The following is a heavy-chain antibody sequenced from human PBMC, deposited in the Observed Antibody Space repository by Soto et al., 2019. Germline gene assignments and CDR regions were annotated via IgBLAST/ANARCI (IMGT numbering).Heavy chain of an antibody. Sequence: QVQLVESGGGVVQPGRSLRLSCAASGFTFSSYGMHWVRQAPGKGLEWVAVISYDGSNKYYADSVKGRFTISRDNSKNTLYLQMNRLRAEDTAVYYCAKVGRYYDILTGYRDYYGMDVWGQGTTVTVSS. D-gene: IGHD3-9*01. CDR1: GFTFSSYG. V-gene: IGHV3-30*18. J-gene: IGHJ6*02. CDR2: ISYDGSNK. CDR3: AKVGRYYDILTGYRDYYGMDV.